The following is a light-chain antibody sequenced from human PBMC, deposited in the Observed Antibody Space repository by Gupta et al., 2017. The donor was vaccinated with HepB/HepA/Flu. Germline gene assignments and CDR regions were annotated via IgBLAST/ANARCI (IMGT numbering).Light chain of an antibody. CDR1: TSNIGSNY. CDR2: DNR. J-gene: IGLJ3*02. V-gene: IGLV1-51*01. Sequence: LTQRPSVAAAPGWRVAVARSGGTSNIGSNYVSLYQHLPGTAPKLIIYDNRERPSGIPDRCSGSKSGTSATLGITGLQTGDEADYYFGTWDVSLSAGVFGGGTKLIVL. CDR3: GTWDVSLSAGV.